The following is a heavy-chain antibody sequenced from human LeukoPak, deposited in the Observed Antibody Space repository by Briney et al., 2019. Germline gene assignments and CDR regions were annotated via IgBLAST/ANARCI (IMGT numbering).Heavy chain of an antibody. CDR2: MSYDGFNK. CDR1: GFTFSSYA. CDR3: AKTKGYSYGYYFDY. V-gene: IGHV3-30*18. D-gene: IGHD5-18*01. Sequence: GGSLRLSCAASGFTFSSYAMHWVRQSLGKGLECVAVMSYDGFNKYYADSVKGRFTISRDNSKNTLYLQMNSLRAEDTAVYYCAKTKGYSYGYYFDYWGQGTLVTVSS. J-gene: IGHJ4*02.